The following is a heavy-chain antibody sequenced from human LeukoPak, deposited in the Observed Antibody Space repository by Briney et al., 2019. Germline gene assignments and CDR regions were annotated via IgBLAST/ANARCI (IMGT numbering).Heavy chain of an antibody. V-gene: IGHV1-18*01. D-gene: IGHD4-17*01. J-gene: IGHJ6*03. CDR1: GYTFTSYG. CDR3: ARTFSVSGAYYYYYMDV. Sequence: ASVKVSCKASGYTFTSYGISWVRQAPGQGLEWMGWISAYNGNTNYAQKLQGRVTMTTDTSTSTAYMELRSLRSDDTAVYYCARTFSVSGAYYYYYMDVWGKGTTVTISS. CDR2: ISAYNGNT.